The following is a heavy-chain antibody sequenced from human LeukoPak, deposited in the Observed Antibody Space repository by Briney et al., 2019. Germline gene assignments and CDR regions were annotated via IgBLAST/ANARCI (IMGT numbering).Heavy chain of an antibody. V-gene: IGHV4-38-2*01. CDR1: GYSISSGYY. Sequence: SETLSLTCAVSGYSISSGYYWDWIRQPPGKGLEWIGTIYYSGSTYYNPSLKSRVTISVDTSKNQFSLKLSSVTAADTAVYYCARHSGMAAGDYWGQGTLVTVSS. D-gene: IGHD6-13*01. J-gene: IGHJ4*02. CDR3: ARHSGMAAGDY. CDR2: IYYSGST.